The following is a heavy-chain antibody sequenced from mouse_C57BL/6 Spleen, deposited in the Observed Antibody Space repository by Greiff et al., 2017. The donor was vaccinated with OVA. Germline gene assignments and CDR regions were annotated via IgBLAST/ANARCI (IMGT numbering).Heavy chain of an antibody. Sequence: EVQLQQSGPELVKPGASVKIPCKASGYTFTDYNMDWVKQSHGKSLEWIGDINPNNGGTIYNQKFKGKATLTVDKSSSTAYMELRSLTSEDTAVYYCARWAITTVVPSYWYFDVWGTGTTVTVSS. D-gene: IGHD1-1*01. V-gene: IGHV1-18*01. J-gene: IGHJ1*03. CDR2: INPNNGGT. CDR1: GYTFTDYN. CDR3: ARWAITTVVPSYWYFDV.